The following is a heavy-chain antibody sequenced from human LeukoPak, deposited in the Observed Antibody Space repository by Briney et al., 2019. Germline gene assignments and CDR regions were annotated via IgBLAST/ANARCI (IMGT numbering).Heavy chain of an antibody. J-gene: IGHJ4*02. Sequence: SETLSLTCTVSGGSISSSSYYWSWIRQPPGKGLEWIGSIYYSGSTYYNPSLKSRVTISVDTSKNQFSLKLSSVTAADTAVYYCARQSQRWLPDYWGQGTLVTVSS. CDR3: ARQSQRWLPDY. V-gene: IGHV4-39*01. CDR1: GGSISSSSYY. CDR2: IYYSGST. D-gene: IGHD5-24*01.